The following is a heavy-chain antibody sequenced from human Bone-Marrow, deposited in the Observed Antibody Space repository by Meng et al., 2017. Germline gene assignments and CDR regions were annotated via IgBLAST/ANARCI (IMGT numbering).Heavy chain of an antibody. CDR3: ARDYYGSGSYRGYYFHY. CDR1: GGSISSYY. J-gene: IGHJ4*02. Sequence: SETLSLTCTVSGGSISSYYWSWIRQPAGKGLEWIGRIYTSGSTNYNPSLKSRVTMSVDTSKNQFSLKLSSVTAADTAVYYCARDYYGSGSYRGYYFHYWGQGTLVTVSS. V-gene: IGHV4-4*07. D-gene: IGHD3-10*01. CDR2: IYTSGST.